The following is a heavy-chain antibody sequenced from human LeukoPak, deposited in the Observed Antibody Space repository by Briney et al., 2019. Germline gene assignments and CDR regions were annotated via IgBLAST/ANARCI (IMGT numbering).Heavy chain of an antibody. CDR3: AQKLLRGAFDI. D-gene: IGHD4-11*01. V-gene: IGHV1-46*01. CDR1: GYTFTSYY. Sequence: WASVKVSCKASGYTFTSYYMHWVRQAPGQGLEWMGIINPSGGSTSYAQKFQGRVTMTMDMSTSTVYMELSSLRFGDTAVYYCAQKLLRGAFDIWGQGTMVTVSS. J-gene: IGHJ3*02. CDR2: INPSGGST.